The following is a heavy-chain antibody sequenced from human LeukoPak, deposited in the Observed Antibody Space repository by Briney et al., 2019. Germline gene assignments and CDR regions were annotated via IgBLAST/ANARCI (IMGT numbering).Heavy chain of an antibody. CDR1: GFTFDDYG. CDR2: INWNGGST. D-gene: IGHD6-19*01. Sequence: GGSLRLSCAASGFTFDDYGMSWVRQAPGKGLEWVSGINWNGGSTGYADSVKGRFTISRDNAKNSLYLQMNSLRAEHTALYYCVRAAAQWLNIYYYYMDVGGKGTTVSVSS. V-gene: IGHV3-20*04. CDR3: VRAAAQWLNIYYYYMDV. J-gene: IGHJ6*03.